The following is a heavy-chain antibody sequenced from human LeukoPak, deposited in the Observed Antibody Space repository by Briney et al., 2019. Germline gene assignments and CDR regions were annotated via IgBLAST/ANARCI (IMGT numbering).Heavy chain of an antibody. CDR3: ARRVTTRLPFRY. D-gene: IGHD4-17*01. V-gene: IGHV4-34*01. Sequence: SETLSLTCAVYGGSFSDYRWSWIRQPPGKGLEWIGEINHSGSTNYNPSLKSRVTISVDTSKKQFSLKLTSVTAADTAVYYCARRVTTRLPFRYWGQGTLVTVSS. CDR2: INHSGST. J-gene: IGHJ4*02. CDR1: GGSFSDYR.